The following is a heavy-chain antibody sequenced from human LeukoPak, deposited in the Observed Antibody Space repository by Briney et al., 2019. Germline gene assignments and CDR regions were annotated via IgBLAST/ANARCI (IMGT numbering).Heavy chain of an antibody. V-gene: IGHV3-23*01. Sequence: GGTLKLSCAASGFTFSSYGMNWVRQTPGKGLEWISTISDSGGSTYYADSVKGRFTISRDNSKNTLYLQMNSLRAEDTAVYYCAKAVVVTATPNWFDPWGQGTLVTVSS. D-gene: IGHD2-21*02. CDR1: GFTFSSYG. CDR3: AKAVVVTATPNWFDP. J-gene: IGHJ5*02. CDR2: ISDSGGST.